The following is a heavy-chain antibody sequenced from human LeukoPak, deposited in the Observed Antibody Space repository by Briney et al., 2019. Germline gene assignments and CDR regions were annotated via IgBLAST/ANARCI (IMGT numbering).Heavy chain of an antibody. D-gene: IGHD3-22*01. CDR2: INHSGST. J-gene: IGHJ6*04. CDR3: ARRKYYYDSSGLFV. V-gene: IGHV4-34*01. Sequence: SESLSLTYAVYGGSFSGYYWSWIRQPPGKGLEWIGEINHSGSTNYNPSLKSRVTISVDTSKNQFSLKLSSVTAADTAVYYCARRKYYYDSSGLFVWGKGTTVTVSS. CDR1: GGSFSGYY.